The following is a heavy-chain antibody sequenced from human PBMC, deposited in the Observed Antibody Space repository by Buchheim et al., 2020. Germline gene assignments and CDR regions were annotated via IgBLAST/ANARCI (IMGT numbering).Heavy chain of an antibody. Sequence: EVQLVESGGGLVKPGGSLRLSCAASGFTFSSYSMNWVRQAPGKGLEWVSSISSSSSYIYYADSVKGRFTISRDNAKNSLYLQMNSLRAEDTAVYYCARSRFYGDEAYYYYYGMDVWGQGTT. CDR3: ARSRFYGDEAYYYYYGMDV. CDR1: GFTFSSYS. V-gene: IGHV3-21*01. CDR2: ISSSSSYI. D-gene: IGHD4-17*01. J-gene: IGHJ6*02.